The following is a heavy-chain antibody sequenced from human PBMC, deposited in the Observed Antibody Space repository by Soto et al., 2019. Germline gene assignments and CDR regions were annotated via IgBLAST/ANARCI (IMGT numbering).Heavy chain of an antibody. CDR2: IGPDIIYQ. J-gene: IGHJ6*02. CDR3: ARWTVGGSDWYYLMHV. V-gene: IGHV3-30-3*01. CDR1: GFSFSPYA. D-gene: IGHD2-15*01. Sequence: QVQLVESGGGVVQPGRSLRLSCAATGFSFSPYAMHWVRQAPGRGLEWLSNIGPDIIYQYSADSVKGRFTISRDNSKNTLYLQMDSLTTEDTAVYYCARWTVGGSDWYYLMHVWSQGYMVTVSS.